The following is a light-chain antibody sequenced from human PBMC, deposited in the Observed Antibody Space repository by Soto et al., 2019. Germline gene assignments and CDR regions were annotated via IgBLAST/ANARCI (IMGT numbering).Light chain of an antibody. CDR1: QTLNNY. CDR2: EAS. V-gene: IGKV3-11*01. J-gene: IGKJ2*01. CDR3: QQRTNWPRFN. Sequence: EIVLTQSPATLSLSPGERATLSCRANQTLNNYLAWFQQKPGQAPRLLIYEASTRASGIPARFSGSGSGTDFTLTISSLEPEDFAVYYCQQRTNWPRFNFGQGTKLEIK.